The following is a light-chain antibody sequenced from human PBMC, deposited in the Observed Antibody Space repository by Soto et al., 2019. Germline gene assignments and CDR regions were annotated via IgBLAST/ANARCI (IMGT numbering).Light chain of an antibody. CDR2: DAS. CDR1: QSITSY. Sequence: EVVLTQSPATLSLSPGERATVSRRASQSITSYLAWYQQKPGQPPRLLIYDASNRAPGIPARFSGSGTGTDFTLPISSLEPEDFAVYYCQPRSHLPLTFGPGTKVDMK. J-gene: IGKJ3*01. V-gene: IGKV3-11*01. CDR3: QPRSHLPLT.